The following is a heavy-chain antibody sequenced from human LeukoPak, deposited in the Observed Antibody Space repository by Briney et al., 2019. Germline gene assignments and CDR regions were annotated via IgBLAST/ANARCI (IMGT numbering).Heavy chain of an antibody. J-gene: IGHJ6*03. CDR2: IYSGGST. Sequence: GGSLRLSCAASGFTVSSNYMSWVRQAPGKGLEWVSVIYSGGSTYYADSVKGRFTISRDNSKNTLYLQMNSLRAEDTAVYYCASLLRHDYYYYMDVWGKGTTVTVSS. CDR3: ASLLRHDYYYYMDV. CDR1: GFTVSSNY. D-gene: IGHD1-26*01. V-gene: IGHV3-53*01.